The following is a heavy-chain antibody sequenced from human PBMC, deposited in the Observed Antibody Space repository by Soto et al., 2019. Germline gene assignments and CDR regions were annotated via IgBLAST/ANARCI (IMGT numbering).Heavy chain of an antibody. D-gene: IGHD5-12*01. J-gene: IGHJ6*02. CDR2: IDPSDSYT. CDR1: GYRFTSYW. V-gene: IGHV5-10-1*01. Sequence: GESLKISCEGSGYRFTSYWIRWVRQMPGKGLEWMGRIDPSDSYTNYSPSFQGHVTISADKSISTAYLQWSSLKASDTAMYYCARLGMATTNYYYGMDVWGQGTTVTVSS. CDR3: ARLGMATTNYYYGMDV.